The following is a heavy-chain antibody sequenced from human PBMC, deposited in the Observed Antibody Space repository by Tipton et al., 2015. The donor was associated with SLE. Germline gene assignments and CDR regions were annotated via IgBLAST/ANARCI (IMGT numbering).Heavy chain of an antibody. J-gene: IGHJ4*02. CDR3: ARFHVKSYYEFDC. CDR2: IYNSGNT. Sequence: TLSLTCTVSGYSISEGYYWGWIRQPPGKGLEWIANIYNSGNTYYNPSLKSRFTIALDTSRNHFSLKVASVTAADTAVYYCARFHVKSYYEFDCWGQGTLVTVSS. CDR1: GYSISEGYY. D-gene: IGHD3-10*01. V-gene: IGHV4-38-2*02.